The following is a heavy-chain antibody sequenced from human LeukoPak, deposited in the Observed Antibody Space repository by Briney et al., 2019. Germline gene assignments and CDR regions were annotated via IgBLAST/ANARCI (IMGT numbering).Heavy chain of an antibody. CDR3: ARAPFDTSSVDTAMVTGFDY. V-gene: IGHV4-34*01. CDR1: GGSFSGYY. J-gene: IGHJ4*02. D-gene: IGHD5-18*01. Sequence: PSETLSLTCAVYGGSFSGYYWSWIRQPPGKGLEWIGEINHSGSTNYNPSPKSRVTISVDTSKNQFSLKLSSVTAADTAVYYCARAPFDTSSVDTAMVTGFDYWGQGTLVTVSS. CDR2: INHSGST.